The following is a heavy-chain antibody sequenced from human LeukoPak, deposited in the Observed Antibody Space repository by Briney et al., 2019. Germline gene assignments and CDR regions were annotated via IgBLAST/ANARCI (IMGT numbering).Heavy chain of an antibody. D-gene: IGHD3-9*01. CDR1: GFTFSSYG. J-gene: IGHJ4*02. CDR2: IWYDGSNK. Sequence: PGGSLRLSCAASGFTFSSYGMHWVRQAPGKGLEWVAVIWYDGSNKYYADSVKGRFTISRDNSKNTLYLQMNSLRAEDTAVYYCARDQEVYDILTGFDYWGQGTLVTVSS. V-gene: IGHV3-33*01. CDR3: ARDQEVYDILTGFDY.